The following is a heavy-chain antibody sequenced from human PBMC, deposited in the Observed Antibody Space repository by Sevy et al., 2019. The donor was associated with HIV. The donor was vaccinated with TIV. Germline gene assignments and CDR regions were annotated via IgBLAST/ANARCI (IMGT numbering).Heavy chain of an antibody. CDR3: ASGKPDMITFGGVIFYFDY. D-gene: IGHD3-16*02. V-gene: IGHV3-7*01. Sequence: GGSLRLSCAASGFTFSSYWMSWVRQAPGKGLEWVANIKQDGSEKYYVDSVKGRFTISRDNAKNSLYLQMNSLRAEDTAVYYCASGKPDMITFGGVIFYFDYWGQGTLVTVSS. CDR2: IKQDGSEK. J-gene: IGHJ4*02. CDR1: GFTFSSYW.